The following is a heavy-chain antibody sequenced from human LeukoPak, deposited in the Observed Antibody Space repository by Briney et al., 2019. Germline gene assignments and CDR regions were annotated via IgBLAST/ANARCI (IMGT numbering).Heavy chain of an antibody. Sequence: PQTLSLTCAISGDSVSSNSAAWNWIRQSTSRGLEWLGRTYYRSKWYNDYAVSVKSRITINPDTSKNQFSLQLNSVTPEDTAVYYCARGGRHCSSTSCYRWTFDYWGQGTLVTVSS. CDR1: GDSVSSNSAA. J-gene: IGHJ4*02. CDR2: TYYRSKWYN. D-gene: IGHD2-2*01. V-gene: IGHV6-1*01. CDR3: ARGGRHCSSTSCYRWTFDY.